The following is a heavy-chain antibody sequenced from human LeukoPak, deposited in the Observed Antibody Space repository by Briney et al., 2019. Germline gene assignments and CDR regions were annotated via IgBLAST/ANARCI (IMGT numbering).Heavy chain of an antibody. V-gene: IGHV4-4*02. CDR1: GGSISSSNW. Sequence: PSGTLSLTCAVSGGSISSSNWWSCVRQPPGKGLEWIGEIYHSGSTNYNPSLKSRVTISVDTSKNQFSLKVSSVTAADTAVYYCASDYGDYYFDYWGQGTLVTVSS. CDR3: ASDYGDYYFDY. CDR2: IYHSGST. D-gene: IGHD4-17*01. J-gene: IGHJ4*02.